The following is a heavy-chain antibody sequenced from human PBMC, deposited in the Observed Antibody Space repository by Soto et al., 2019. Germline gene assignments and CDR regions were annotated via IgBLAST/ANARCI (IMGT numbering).Heavy chain of an antibody. Sequence: EMQLVESGGALVQPGGSLRLSCAASGFTFSSSWMAWVRQAPGKGLEWVANINPEGSAEYYVDSVKGRFTISRDNAKNSLCLQMNSLSLEDRAFYYCARHGVWCFDFWGQGTLVSISS. CDR1: GFTFSSSW. D-gene: IGHD2-8*02. CDR2: INPEGSAE. CDR3: ARHGVWCFDF. V-gene: IGHV3-7*02. J-gene: IGHJ4*02.